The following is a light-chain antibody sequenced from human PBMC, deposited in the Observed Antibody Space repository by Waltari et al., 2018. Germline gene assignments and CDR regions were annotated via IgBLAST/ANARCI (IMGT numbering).Light chain of an antibody. CDR2: GAS. Sequence: EIVLTQSPGTLSLSLGERATVSCRASQSVSRALAWYQQKPGQAPRLLIYGASTRATGIPDRFSGGGSGADFTLTISRLEPEDSAVYYCQQYDGSVVTFGGGTKVEIK. CDR3: QQYDGSVVT. V-gene: IGKV3-20*01. J-gene: IGKJ4*01. CDR1: QSVSRA.